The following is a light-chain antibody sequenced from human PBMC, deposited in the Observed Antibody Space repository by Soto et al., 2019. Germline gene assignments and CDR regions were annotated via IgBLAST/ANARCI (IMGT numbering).Light chain of an antibody. CDR2: DND. V-gene: IGLV1-51*01. CDR1: SSNIGNQY. Sequence: QSVLTQPPSVSAAPGQKVTISCSGSSSNIGNQYVSWYQQPPGTAPKLLIYDNDKRPSGIPDRFSGSKSGTSATLAITGLQTGDEADYYCGTWDSSLTARIFGGGTKLTVL. CDR3: GTWDSSLTARI. J-gene: IGLJ2*01.